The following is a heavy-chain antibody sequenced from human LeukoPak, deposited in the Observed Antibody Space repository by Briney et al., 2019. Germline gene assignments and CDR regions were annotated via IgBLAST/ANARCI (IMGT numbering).Heavy chain of an antibody. J-gene: IGHJ4*02. D-gene: IGHD1-26*01. CDR3: ARAPGRGGVGRAPFDY. CDR2: IIPIFGTA. Sequence: SVKVSCKASGGTFSSYAISRVRQAPGQGLEWMGGIIPIFGTANYAQKFQGRVTITADESTSTAYMELSSLRSEDTAVYYCARAPGRGGVGRAPFDYWGQGTLVTVSS. V-gene: IGHV1-69*13. CDR1: GGTFSSYA.